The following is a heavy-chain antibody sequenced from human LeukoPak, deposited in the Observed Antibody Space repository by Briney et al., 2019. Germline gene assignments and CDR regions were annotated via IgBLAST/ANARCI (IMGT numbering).Heavy chain of an antibody. D-gene: IGHD3-22*01. CDR2: INSDGSST. J-gene: IGHJ4*02. CDR3: ARGDPSWGVVVISEAHY. V-gene: IGHV3-74*01. CDR1: GFTVSSNE. Sequence: GGSLRLSCAASGFTVSSNEMSWVRQAPGKGLEWVSRINSDGSSTSYADSVKGRFTISRDNAKNTLHLQMNSLRVEDTAVYYCARGDPSWGVVVISEAHYWGQGILVTVSS.